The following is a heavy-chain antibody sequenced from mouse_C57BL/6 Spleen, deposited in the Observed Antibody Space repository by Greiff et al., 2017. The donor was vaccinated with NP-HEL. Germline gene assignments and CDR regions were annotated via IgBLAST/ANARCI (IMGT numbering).Heavy chain of an antibody. V-gene: IGHV1-64*01. D-gene: IGHD1-1*01. CDR3: ARHYYYGSSLYAMDY. CDR2: IHPNSGST. J-gene: IGHJ4*01. CDR1: GYTFTSYW. Sequence: QVQLQQPGAELVKPGASVKLSCKASGYTFTSYWMHWVKQRPGQGLEWIGMIHPNSGSTNYNEKFKSKATLTVDKSSSTAYMQLSSLTSEDSAVYYCARHYYYGSSLYAMDYWGQETSVTVSS.